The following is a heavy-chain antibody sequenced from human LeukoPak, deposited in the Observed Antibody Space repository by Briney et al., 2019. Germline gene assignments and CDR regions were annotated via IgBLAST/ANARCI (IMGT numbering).Heavy chain of an antibody. CDR1: GGSISSYY. CDR3: ASSEVGTTVTLSPHLEFDY. Sequence: SETLSLTCTVSGGSISSYYWSWIRQPPGKGLEWIGYIYYSGSTNYNPSLKSRVTISVDTSKNQFSLKLSSVTAADTAVYYCASSEVGTTVTLSPHLEFDYWGQGTLVTVSS. CDR2: IYYSGST. V-gene: IGHV4-59*01. J-gene: IGHJ4*02. D-gene: IGHD4-17*01.